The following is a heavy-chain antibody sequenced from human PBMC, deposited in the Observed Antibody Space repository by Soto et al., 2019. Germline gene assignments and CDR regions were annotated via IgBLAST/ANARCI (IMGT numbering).Heavy chain of an antibody. CDR2: IKQDGREK. D-gene: IGHD1-1*01. CDR3: ARANWNPTRSDY. V-gene: IGHV3-7*02. J-gene: IGHJ4*02. Sequence: CVGHGLGKELEWVAKIKQDGREKYYVDSVKGRFTLSRDNAKDSLYLQINSLSAEYTAVYYWARANWNPTRSDYWRQGT.